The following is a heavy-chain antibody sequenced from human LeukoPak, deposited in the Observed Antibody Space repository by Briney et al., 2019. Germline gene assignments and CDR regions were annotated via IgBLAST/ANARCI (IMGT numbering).Heavy chain of an antibody. CDR2: ISAYNGNT. CDR3: ARDLVHHRLLATNYNWFDP. Sequence: ASVKVSCKASGYTFTSYGISWVRQAPGQGLEWMGWISAYNGNTNYAQKLQGRVTMTTDTSTSTAYMELRSLRSDDTAVYYCARDLVHHRLLATNYNWFDPWGQGTLVTLSS. D-gene: IGHD2-8*01. CDR1: GYTFTSYG. V-gene: IGHV1-18*01. J-gene: IGHJ5*02.